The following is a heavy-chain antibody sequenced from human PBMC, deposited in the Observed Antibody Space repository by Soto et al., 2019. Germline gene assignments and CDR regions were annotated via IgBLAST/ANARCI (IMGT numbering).Heavy chain of an antibody. V-gene: IGHV3-66*01. CDR1: GFTVSSNY. CDR2: IYSGGST. D-gene: IGHD6-13*01. Sequence: GGSLRLSCAASGFTVSSNYMSWVRQAPGKGLEWVSVIYSGGSTYYADSVKGRFTISRDNSKNTLYLQMNSLRAEDTAVYYCARGIAAAGPYYFDYWGQGTLVTVSS. J-gene: IGHJ4*02. CDR3: ARGIAAAGPYYFDY.